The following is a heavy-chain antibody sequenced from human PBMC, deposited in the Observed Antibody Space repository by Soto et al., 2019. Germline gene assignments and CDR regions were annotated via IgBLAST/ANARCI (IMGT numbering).Heavy chain of an antibody. CDR3: TRHLLWFGELSPYYGMDV. J-gene: IGHJ6*02. CDR2: IRSKANSYAT. Sequence: GGSLRLSCAASGFTFSGSAIHWVRQASGKGLEWVGRIRSKANSYATAYAASVKGRFTISRDDSKNTAYLQMNSLKTEDTAVYYCTRHLLWFGELSPYYGMDVWGQGTTVTVSS. V-gene: IGHV3-73*01. CDR1: GFTFSGSA. D-gene: IGHD3-10*01.